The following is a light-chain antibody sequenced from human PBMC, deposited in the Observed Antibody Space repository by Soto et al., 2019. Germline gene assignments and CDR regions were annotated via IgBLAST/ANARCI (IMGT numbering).Light chain of an antibody. Sequence: QSVLTQPASVSGSPGQSITISCTGTSSDVGGYNYVSWYQQHPGKATKLIIFEVSYRPSGISNRFSASKSGDTASLTISGLQAYEEADYYCCSYTDSRTHIFGSGTKVTVL. CDR2: EVS. V-gene: IGLV2-14*01. CDR1: SSDVGGYNY. J-gene: IGLJ1*01. CDR3: CSYTDSRTHI.